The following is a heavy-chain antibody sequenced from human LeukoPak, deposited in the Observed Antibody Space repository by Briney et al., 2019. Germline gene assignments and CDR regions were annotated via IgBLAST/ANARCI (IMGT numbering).Heavy chain of an antibody. CDR3: AKIRIGPYYYYGMDV. Sequence: GGSLRLSCAASGLTFSSYAMSWVRQAPGEGLEWVSAISGSGGSTYYADSVKGRFTISRDNSKNTLYLQMNSLRAEDTAVYYCAKIRIGPYYYYGMDVWGQGTTVTVSS. CDR1: GLTFSSYA. V-gene: IGHV3-23*01. CDR2: ISGSGGST. J-gene: IGHJ6*02. D-gene: IGHD2-15*01.